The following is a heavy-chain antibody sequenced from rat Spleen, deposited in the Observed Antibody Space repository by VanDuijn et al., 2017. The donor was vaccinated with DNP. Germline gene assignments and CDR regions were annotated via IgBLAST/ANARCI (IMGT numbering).Heavy chain of an antibody. Sequence: EVQLVETGGGLVQPGRSLKLSCVASGFTFNNYWMTWIRQVPGKGLEWVASITTSGDSTSYADSVKGRFTMSRDNAKSTLYLQMDSLRSEDTATYYCARPDYWGQGVMVTVSS. CDR2: ITTSGDST. J-gene: IGHJ2*01. CDR3: ARPDY. V-gene: IGHV5-31*01. CDR1: GFTFNNYW.